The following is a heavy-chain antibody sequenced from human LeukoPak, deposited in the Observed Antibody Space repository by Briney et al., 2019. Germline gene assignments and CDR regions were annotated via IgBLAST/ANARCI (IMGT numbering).Heavy chain of an antibody. Sequence: PGGSLRLSCAASGFSVSGNYMSWVRQAPGKGLEWVSVIYSGGSTYYADSVKGRFTISRDNSKNTLYLHMNSLRAEDTAVYYCARLWYPYYYYGMDVWGQGTTVTVSS. CDR3: ARLWYPYYYYGMDV. CDR2: IYSGGST. D-gene: IGHD2-21*01. V-gene: IGHV3-66*01. J-gene: IGHJ6*02. CDR1: GFSVSGNY.